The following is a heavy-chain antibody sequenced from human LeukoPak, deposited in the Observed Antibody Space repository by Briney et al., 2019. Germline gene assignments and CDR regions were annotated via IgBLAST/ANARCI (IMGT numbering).Heavy chain of an antibody. CDR2: IYPGDSDT. D-gene: IGHD2-8*01. CDR1: GYSSTSYW. Sequence: GESLKISCKGSGYSSTSYWIGWVRQMPGKGLEWMGIIYPGDSDTRYSPSFQGQVTISADKSISTAYLQWSSLKASDTAMYYCARHNQDIVLMVYAMGWYFDLWGRGTLVTVSS. CDR3: ARHNQDIVLMVYAMGWYFDL. J-gene: IGHJ2*01. V-gene: IGHV5-51*01.